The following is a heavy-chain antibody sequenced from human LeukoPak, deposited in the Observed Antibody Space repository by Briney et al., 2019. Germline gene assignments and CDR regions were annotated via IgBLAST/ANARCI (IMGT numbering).Heavy chain of an antibody. CDR3: ARHTSSRPRHGDY. CDR2: IFPGDSDT. Sequence: GESLKISCKGSGYSFTSYWIAWVRQMPGKGLEWMGDIFPGDSDTRYSPSFQGHVTISADNSITTAYLQWSSLKASDTAIYYCARHTSSRPRHGDYWDQGTLVTVSS. J-gene: IGHJ4*02. D-gene: IGHD6-13*01. V-gene: IGHV5-51*01. CDR1: GYSFTSYW.